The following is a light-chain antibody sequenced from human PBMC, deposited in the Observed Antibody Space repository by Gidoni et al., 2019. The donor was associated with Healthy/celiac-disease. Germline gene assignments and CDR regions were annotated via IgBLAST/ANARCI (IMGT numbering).Light chain of an antibody. Sequence: DSQMTQSPSSLSASVGDRVTITCQASQDISNYLNWYQQKPGKAPKLLIYDASNLETGVPSRFSGSGSGTDFTFTISSLQPEDIATYYCQQYDHLSYMYTFGQGTKLEIK. CDR2: DAS. CDR3: QQYDHLSYMYT. J-gene: IGKJ2*01. CDR1: QDISNY. V-gene: IGKV1-33*01.